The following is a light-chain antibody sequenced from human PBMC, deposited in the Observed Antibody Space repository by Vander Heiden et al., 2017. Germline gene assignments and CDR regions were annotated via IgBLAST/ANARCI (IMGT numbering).Light chain of an antibody. CDR3: QQRSNWPMYT. CDR1: QSVSSY. V-gene: IGKV3-11*01. J-gene: IGKJ2*01. Sequence: EIVLTQYPATLSLSPGERATLSCSASQSVSSYLAWYQQKPGQAPRLLIYDASNRATGIPARFSGSGSGTDFTLTISSREPEELAVYYCQQRSNWPMYTFGQGTKLEIK. CDR2: DAS.